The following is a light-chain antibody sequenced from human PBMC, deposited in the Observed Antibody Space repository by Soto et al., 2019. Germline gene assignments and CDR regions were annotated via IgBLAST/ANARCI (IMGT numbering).Light chain of an antibody. CDR2: KAS. Sequence: DIPMTQSPSTLSGSVGDRVIITCRASQTISSWLAWYQQKPGKAPKLLIYKASTLKSGVPSRFSGSGSGTEFTLTISSLQPDDFATYYCQHYKSYSEAFGQGTKVELK. J-gene: IGKJ1*01. CDR1: QTISSW. CDR3: QHYKSYSEA. V-gene: IGKV1-5*03.